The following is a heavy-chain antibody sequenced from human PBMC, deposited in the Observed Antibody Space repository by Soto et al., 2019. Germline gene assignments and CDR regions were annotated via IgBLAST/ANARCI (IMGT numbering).Heavy chain of an antibody. CDR1: GFTFSSYG. D-gene: IGHD6-13*01. V-gene: IGHV3-30*18. J-gene: IGHJ4*02. CDR2: ISYDGSNK. Sequence: GGSLRLSCAAFGFTFSSYGMHWVRQAPGKGLEWVAVISYDGSNKYYADSVKGRFTISRDNSKNTLYLQMNSLRAEDTAVYYCAKILLGDDIAAAPQYFDYWGQGTLVTVSS. CDR3: AKILLGDDIAAAPQYFDY.